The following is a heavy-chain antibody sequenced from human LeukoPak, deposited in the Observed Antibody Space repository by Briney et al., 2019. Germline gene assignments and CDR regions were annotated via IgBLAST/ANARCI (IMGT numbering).Heavy chain of an antibody. CDR1: GGSINSGGYS. V-gene: IGHV4-30-4*07. D-gene: IGHD3-10*01. Sequence: SQTLSLTCAVSGGSINSGGYSWSWIRQPPGKGLEWIGYIYYSGSTYYNPSLKSRVTIPVDTSKNQFSLKLSSVTAADTAVYYCASMVRGTLSAFDIWGQGTMVTVSS. J-gene: IGHJ3*02. CDR2: IYYSGST. CDR3: ASMVRGTLSAFDI.